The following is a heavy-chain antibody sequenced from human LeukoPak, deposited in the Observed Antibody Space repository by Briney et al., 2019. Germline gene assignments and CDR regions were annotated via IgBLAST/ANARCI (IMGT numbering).Heavy chain of an antibody. CDR2: ISHDGSHK. D-gene: IGHD4-23*01. Sequence: PGGSLRLSCVASGFTFSSFSMHWVRQAPGNGLERVAVISHDGSHKSYADSVRGRFTISRDNSKNTLSLQMNTLRPDDTALFYCSRDPNRLADYGGDYFDHWGQGTLVTVSS. V-gene: IGHV3-30*04. J-gene: IGHJ4*02. CDR1: GFTFSSFS. CDR3: SRDPNRLADYGGDYFDH.